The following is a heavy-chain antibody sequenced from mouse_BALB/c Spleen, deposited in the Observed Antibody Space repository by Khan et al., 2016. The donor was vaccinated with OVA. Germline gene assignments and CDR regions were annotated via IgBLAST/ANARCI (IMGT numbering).Heavy chain of an antibody. CDR2: IWSDGST. D-gene: IGHD2-10*01. Sequence: VQLVESGPGLVAPSQSLSITCTISGFSLTNYGIHWVRQPPGKGLEWLVMIWSDGSTTYNSALNSRLSISKENSKSQVFLKMNSLQTDDTAMYYCARQPYYHYNVMDYWGQGTSVTVSS. V-gene: IGHV2-6-1*01. J-gene: IGHJ4*01. CDR1: GFSLTNYG. CDR3: ARQPYYHYNVMDY.